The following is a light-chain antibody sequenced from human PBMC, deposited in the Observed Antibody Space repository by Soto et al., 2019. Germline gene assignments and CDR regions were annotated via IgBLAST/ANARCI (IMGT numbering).Light chain of an antibody. CDR3: QHYNSYSEA. CDR2: AAS. V-gene: IGKV1-39*01. Sequence: VQMTQSPSSLSASVRYRVTITCRASQSISSYLNWYQQKKGKAPKLLIYAASSLQSGVPSRSSGSGSGTDFTLTVSSLQTEDFATYYCQHYNSYSEAFGQGTKVDIK. CDR1: QSISSY. J-gene: IGKJ1*01.